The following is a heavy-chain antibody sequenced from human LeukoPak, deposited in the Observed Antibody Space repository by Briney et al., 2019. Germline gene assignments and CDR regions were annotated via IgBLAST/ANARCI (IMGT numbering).Heavy chain of an antibody. J-gene: IGHJ3*02. CDR3: ARGEYSSSWYDPDAFDI. CDR2: ISYDGSNK. Sequence: GGSLRLSCAASGFTFSSYAVHRVRQAPGKGLEWVAVISYDGSNKYYADSVKGRFTISRDNTKNTLYLQMNSLRAEDTAVYYCARGEYSSSWYDPDAFDIWGQGTMVTVSS. D-gene: IGHD6-13*01. V-gene: IGHV3-30*01. CDR1: GFTFSSYA.